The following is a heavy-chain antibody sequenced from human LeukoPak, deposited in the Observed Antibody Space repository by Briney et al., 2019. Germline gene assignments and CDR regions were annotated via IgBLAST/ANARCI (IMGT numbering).Heavy chain of an antibody. CDR3: AKGLAAAGKRFRGDAFDI. V-gene: IGHV3-30*02. D-gene: IGHD6-13*01. CDR2: IRYDGSNK. CDR1: GFTFSSYG. Sequence: GGSLRLSCAASGFTFSSYGMHWVRQAPGKGLEWVAFIRYDGSNKYYADSVKGRFTISRDNSKNTLYLQMNSLRAEDTAVYYCAKGLAAAGKRFRGDAFDIWGQGTMVTVSS. J-gene: IGHJ3*02.